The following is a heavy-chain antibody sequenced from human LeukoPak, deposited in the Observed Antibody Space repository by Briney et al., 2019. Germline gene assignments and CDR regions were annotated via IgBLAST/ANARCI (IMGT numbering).Heavy chain of an antibody. CDR2: IYTSGST. J-gene: IGHJ6*02. CDR3: ARECLGGGSCYSDHYYYYYGMDV. CDR1: GGSISSYY. D-gene: IGHD2-15*01. Sequence: SETLSLTCTVSGGSISSYYWSWIRQPAGKGLEWIGRIYTSGSTNYNPSLKSRVTMSVDTSKNQFSLKLSSVTAADTAVYYCARECLGGGSCYSDHYYYYYGMDVWGQGTTVTVSS. V-gene: IGHV4-4*07.